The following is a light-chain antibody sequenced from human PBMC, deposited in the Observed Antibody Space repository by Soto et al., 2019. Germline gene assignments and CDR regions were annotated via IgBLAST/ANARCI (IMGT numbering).Light chain of an antibody. J-gene: IGKJ5*01. CDR2: GAS. V-gene: IGKV3-20*01. Sequence: DTSTLSCRASQSVSSNYVAWFHQKPGQAPRLLIYGASTRATDMPGRFSGTGSGTDFTLTISRVEPEEFAVYYCKKYGTAPITVGKGTRLEIK. CDR3: KKYGTAPIT. CDR1: QSVSSNY.